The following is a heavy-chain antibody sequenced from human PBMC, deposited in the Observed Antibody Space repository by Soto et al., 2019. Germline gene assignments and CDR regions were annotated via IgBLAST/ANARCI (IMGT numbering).Heavy chain of an antibody. J-gene: IGHJ5*02. Sequence: PSETLSLTCAVSGGSISSSNWWSWVRQPPGKGLEWIGEIYHSGSTNYNPSLKSRVTISVDKSKNQFSLKLSSVTAADTAVYYCARERRSVGATQGWFDPWGQGTLVTVS. D-gene: IGHD1-26*01. CDR3: ARERRSVGATQGWFDP. V-gene: IGHV4-4*02. CDR2: IYHSGST. CDR1: GGSISSSNW.